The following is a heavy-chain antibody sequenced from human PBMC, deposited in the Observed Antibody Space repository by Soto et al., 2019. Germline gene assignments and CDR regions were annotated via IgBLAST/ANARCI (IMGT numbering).Heavy chain of an antibody. CDR1: GYTFTDYG. CDR3: ARLRTVRASYFDY. V-gene: IGHV5-10-1*03. J-gene: IGHJ4*02. CDR2: IDPRDSYT. Sequence: EVQLVQSGAEVKKPGESLTISCKGSGYTFTDYGINWVRQMPGKGLEWTGRIDPRDSYTDYSPSFQGHVTISTDTSISTAYLQWSSLTASDTAIYYCARLRTVRASYFDYWGQGTLVTVSS. D-gene: IGHD1-26*01.